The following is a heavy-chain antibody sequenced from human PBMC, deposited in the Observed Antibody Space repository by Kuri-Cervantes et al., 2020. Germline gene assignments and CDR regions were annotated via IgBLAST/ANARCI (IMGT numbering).Heavy chain of an antibody. CDR2: INPNSGGT. D-gene: IGHD3-3*01. V-gene: IGHV1-2*02. J-gene: IGHJ5*02. CDR3: ARGAKRITIFGVVIRSNWFDP. Sequence: ASVKVSCKASGYTFTSYAMHWVRQAPGQGLEWMGWINPNSGGTNYAQKFQGRVTLTRDTSISTAYMELRSLRSDDTAVYYCARGAKRITIFGVVIRSNWFDPWGQGTLVTVSS. CDR1: GYTFTSYA.